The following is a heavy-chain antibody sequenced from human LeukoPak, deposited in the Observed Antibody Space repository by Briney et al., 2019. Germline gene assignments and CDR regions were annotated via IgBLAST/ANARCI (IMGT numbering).Heavy chain of an antibody. D-gene: IGHD3-9*01. CDR1: GGSFSGYY. CDR3: ARRGAIPRLALGYFQH. V-gene: IGHV4-34*01. CDR2: INHSGST. J-gene: IGHJ1*01. Sequence: SETLSLTCAVYGGSFSGYYWSGIRQPPGKGREGSGEINHSGSTNYNPSLKSRVAISVDATKNQLSLKLSSVTAADTAVSYWARRGAIPRLALGYFQHWGQGTLVTVSS.